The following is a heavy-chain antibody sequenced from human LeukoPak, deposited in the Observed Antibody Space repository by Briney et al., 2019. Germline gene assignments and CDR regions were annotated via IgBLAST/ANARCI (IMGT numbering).Heavy chain of an antibody. Sequence: GGSLRLSCTASGFPFSGYSMSWVRQAPGKGLEWVTVISSGSQTIFYTDSVKGRFTISRDNAKNSLYLQMSSLRAEDTAVYYCARSAVGSPFDHWGQGTVVTVSS. D-gene: IGHD6-19*01. CDR1: GFPFSGYS. CDR3: ARSAVGSPFDH. CDR2: ISSGSQTI. J-gene: IGHJ4*02. V-gene: IGHV3-21*01.